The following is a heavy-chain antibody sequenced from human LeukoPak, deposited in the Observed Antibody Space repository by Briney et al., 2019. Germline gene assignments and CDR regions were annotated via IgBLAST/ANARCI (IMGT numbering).Heavy chain of an antibody. D-gene: IGHD3-22*01. V-gene: IGHV1-2*02. Sequence: GASVNVSCKASGYTFTGYYMHWVRQAPGQGLEWMGWINPNSGGTNYAQKFQGRVTMTRDTSISTAYMELSRLRSDDTAVYYCARDYDSSGYYGAWYYYGMDVWGQGTTVTVSS. J-gene: IGHJ6*02. CDR2: INPNSGGT. CDR3: ARDYDSSGYYGAWYYYGMDV. CDR1: GYTFTGYY.